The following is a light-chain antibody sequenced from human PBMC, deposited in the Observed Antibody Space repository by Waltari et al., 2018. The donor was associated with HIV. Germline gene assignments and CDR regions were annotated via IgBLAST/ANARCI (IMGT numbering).Light chain of an antibody. CDR1: QGIRID. CDR2: AIS. CDR3: LQHDSYPRT. J-gene: IGKJ4*01. Sequence: DIQMTQSPSSLSASVGDTVTITCRESQGIRIDLGWYQQKPGKAPQRLIYAISSLQSGVPSRFSGSGSGSQFTLTITGLQPEDSATYYCLQHDSYPRTFGGGTKVEIK. V-gene: IGKV1-17*01.